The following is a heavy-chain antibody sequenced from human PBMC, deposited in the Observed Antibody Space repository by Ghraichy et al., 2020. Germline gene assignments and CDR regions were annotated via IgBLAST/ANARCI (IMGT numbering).Heavy chain of an antibody. V-gene: IGHV3-23*01. J-gene: IGHJ4*02. CDR3: AKARQGYCSSTTCYIFDY. CDR1: GFTFSIYA. D-gene: IGHD2-2*02. CDR2: ISGSGGST. Sequence: GGSLRLSCAASGFTFSIYAMSWVRQAPGKGLEWVSGISGSGGSTNYADSVKGRFTISRDNSKNTLHLQMNSLRVEDTAVYYCAKARQGYCSSTTCYIFDYWGQGTLVTVSS.